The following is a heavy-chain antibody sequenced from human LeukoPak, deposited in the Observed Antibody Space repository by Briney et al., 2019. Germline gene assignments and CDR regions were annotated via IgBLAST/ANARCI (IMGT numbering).Heavy chain of an antibody. V-gene: IGHV3-11*04. CDR2: ISPSGTDI. CDR3: AGVEGSSGWYLNLDY. D-gene: IGHD6-19*01. J-gene: IGHJ4*02. CDR1: AFTFSDNY. Sequence: GGSLRLSCAVSAFTFSDNYMTWIRQAPGKGLESVSYISPSGTDISYADSVKGRFTISRENAKNSLYLQMNSLRAEDTAVYYCAGVEGSSGWYLNLDYWGQGTLVTVSS.